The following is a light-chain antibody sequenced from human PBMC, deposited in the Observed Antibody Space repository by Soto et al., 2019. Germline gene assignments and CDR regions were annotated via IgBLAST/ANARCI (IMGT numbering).Light chain of an antibody. V-gene: IGLV2-14*01. CDR2: EVT. CDR1: SSDVGGYNY. Sequence: QSALTQPASVSASPGQSVTISCAGTSSDVGGYNYVSWYQQRLGRAPKLMIYEVTYRPSGVSNRFSGSKSGNTASLTISGLQAEDEADYYCSSYTTSSTLVFGTGTKVTVL. CDR3: SSYTTSSTLV. J-gene: IGLJ1*01.